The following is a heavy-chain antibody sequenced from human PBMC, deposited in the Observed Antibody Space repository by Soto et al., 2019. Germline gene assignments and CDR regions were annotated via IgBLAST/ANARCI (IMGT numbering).Heavy chain of an antibody. Sequence: ASVRVSCKASGYTFTNYFMSLVRQSPGQGLEWMGWISAYNGNTNYAQKLQGRVTMTTDTSTSTAYMELRSLRSDDTAVYYCARGITRVDYWGQGTLVTVSS. CDR2: ISAYNGNT. CDR1: GYTFTNYF. V-gene: IGHV1-18*04. CDR3: ARGITRVDY. D-gene: IGHD7-27*01. J-gene: IGHJ4*02.